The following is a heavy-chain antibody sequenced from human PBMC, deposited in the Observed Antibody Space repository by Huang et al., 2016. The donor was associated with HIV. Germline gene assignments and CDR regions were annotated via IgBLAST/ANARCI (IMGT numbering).Heavy chain of an antibody. V-gene: IGHV1-69*10. CDR3: AREGQTWYGKPIAAFEI. Sequence: VQLVQSGAEVKRPGTSVKISCKASGGSFNSLAFNWVRQAPGQGLQDLGGIVPLFSVTNYEEKVRGRLTISADKSTSTVFMELRGLTSEDTAVFCCAREGQTWYGKPIAAFEIWGQGTTVIVSP. CDR1: GGSFNSLA. J-gene: IGHJ3*02. CDR2: IVPLFSVT. D-gene: IGHD6-13*01.